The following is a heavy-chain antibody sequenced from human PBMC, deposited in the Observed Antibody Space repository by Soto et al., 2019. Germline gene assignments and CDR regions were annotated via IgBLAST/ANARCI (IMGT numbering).Heavy chain of an antibody. CDR3: ARDSQYQLPTYYYGMDV. CDR1: GFTFSSYA. D-gene: IGHD2-2*01. V-gene: IGHV3-21*01. CDR2: ISGSGSYI. J-gene: IGHJ6*02. Sequence: GGSLRLSCAASGFTFSSYAMSWVRQAPGKGLEWVSTISGSGSYIYYADSVKGRFTISRDNAKNSLYLQMNSLRAEDTAVYYCARDSQYQLPTYYYGMDVWGQGTTVTVSS.